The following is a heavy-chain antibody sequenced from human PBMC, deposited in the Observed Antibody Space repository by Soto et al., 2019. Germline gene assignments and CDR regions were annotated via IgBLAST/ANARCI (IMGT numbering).Heavy chain of an antibody. D-gene: IGHD2-15*01. CDR3: AREFCSGGSCYPLYSGVDV. Sequence: SVKVSCKASGGTFRSYAITWVRQAPGQGLEWMGGITPLFATTNYARKFQGRVTITADESTSTAYMELSGLRSEDTAVYYCAREFCSGGSCYPLYSGVDVWGQGTRVTVSS. CDR1: GGTFRSYA. CDR2: ITPLFATT. V-gene: IGHV1-69*13. J-gene: IGHJ6*02.